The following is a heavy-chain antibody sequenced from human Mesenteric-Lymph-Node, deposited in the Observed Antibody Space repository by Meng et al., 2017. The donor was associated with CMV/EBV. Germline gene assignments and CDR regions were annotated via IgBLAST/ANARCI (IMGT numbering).Heavy chain of an antibody. V-gene: IGHV3-30*02. CDR3: AKMAADSYYFDS. CDR1: GFTLSSYG. CDR2: IRYDASNE. J-gene: IGHJ4*02. D-gene: IGHD2-21*01. Sequence: GGSLRLSCAASGFTLSSYGMYWVRQAPGKGLEWVAFIRYDASNEYYGDSVKGRFTISRDNSENTVFVQMNSLRAEDTAVYYCAKMAADSYYFDSWGQGTLVTVSS.